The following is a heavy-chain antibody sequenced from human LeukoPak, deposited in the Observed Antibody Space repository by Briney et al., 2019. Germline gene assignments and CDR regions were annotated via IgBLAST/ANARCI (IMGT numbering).Heavy chain of an antibody. D-gene: IGHD7-27*01. CDR3: GRGHWGLDY. CDR2: ISNSGSSR. J-gene: IGHJ4*02. Sequence: GGSLRLSWAASGFTFSDSYMTWIRQAPGKGREWGSYISNSGSSRYYADSVKGRFTTSRENAKSSLYLQMNSLRAEDTAVYYCGRGHWGLDYWGQGALVTVSS. CDR1: GFTFSDSY. V-gene: IGHV3-11*04.